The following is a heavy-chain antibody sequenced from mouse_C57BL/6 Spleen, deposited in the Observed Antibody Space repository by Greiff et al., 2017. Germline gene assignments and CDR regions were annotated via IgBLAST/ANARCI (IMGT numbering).Heavy chain of an antibody. V-gene: IGHV1-76*01. J-gene: IGHJ4*01. CDR3: AGTTVVAPYAMDY. CDR1: GYTFTDYY. CDR2: IYPGSGNT. Sequence: QVQLKESGAELVRPGASVKLSCKASGYTFTDYYINWVKQRPGQGLEWIARIYPGSGNTYYNEKFKGKATLTAEKSSSTAYMQLSSLTSEDSAVYFCAGTTVVAPYAMDYWGQGTSVTVSS. D-gene: IGHD1-1*01.